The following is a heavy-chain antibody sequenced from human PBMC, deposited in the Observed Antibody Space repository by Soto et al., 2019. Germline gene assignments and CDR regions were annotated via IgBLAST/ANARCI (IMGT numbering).Heavy chain of an antibody. Sequence: TSENLSLTCTVSGGSISSCDYYWSWIRHPPVKGMECIGYIYYSGSTYYNPSLKSRVTISVDTSKNQFSLKLSSVTAADTAVYYCARALGDYPRYCSGGSCYLNWFDPWGQGTLVTVSS. V-gene: IGHV4-30-4*01. J-gene: IGHJ5*02. CDR2: IYYSGST. CDR1: GGSISSCDYY. CDR3: ARALGDYPRYCSGGSCYLNWFDP. D-gene: IGHD2-15*01.